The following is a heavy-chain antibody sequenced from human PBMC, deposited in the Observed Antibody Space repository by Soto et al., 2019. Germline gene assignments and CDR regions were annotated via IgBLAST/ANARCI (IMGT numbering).Heavy chain of an antibody. V-gene: IGHV3-23*01. Sequence: EVQLLESGGGLVQPGGSLRLSCAASGFTFSSFVMTWVRQAPGKGLEWVSSISASGGSTYYADSVKGRFTISRDDSKNTLYLQMNSLRADDTALYYCAEDLTEDSGSYFGWFDPWGQGTLVTVSS. CDR1: GFTFSSFV. J-gene: IGHJ5*02. D-gene: IGHD1-26*01. CDR3: AEDLTEDSGSYFGWFDP. CDR2: ISASGGST.